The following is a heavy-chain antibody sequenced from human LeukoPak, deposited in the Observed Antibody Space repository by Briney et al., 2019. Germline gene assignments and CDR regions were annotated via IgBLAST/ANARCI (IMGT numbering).Heavy chain of an antibody. J-gene: IGHJ3*02. V-gene: IGHV4-31*03. CDR2: IYYIGGT. CDR3: ARELAVARGNAFDI. CDR1: GASISTDPYY. D-gene: IGHD6-19*01. Sequence: KPSQTLSLTCSVSGASISTDPYYWSWIRQLPGMGLEWIGYIYYIGGTDYNPSLKSRAAISVDTSKNQFYLELSSVTAADTAFYYCARELAVARGNAFDIWGQGTMVTVSS.